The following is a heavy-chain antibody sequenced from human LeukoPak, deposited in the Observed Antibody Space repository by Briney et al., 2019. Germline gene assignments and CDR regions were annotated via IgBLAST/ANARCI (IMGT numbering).Heavy chain of an antibody. CDR2: IYYSGST. V-gene: IGHV4-59*01. J-gene: IGHJ4*02. CDR3: ARDSRLLYGDPDY. D-gene: IGHD4-17*01. CDR1: GGSISSYY. Sequence: SETLSLTCTVSGGSISSYYWSWIRQPPGKGLEWIGYIYYSGSTNYNPSLKSRVTISVDTSKNQFSLKLSSVTAADTAVYYCARDSRLLYGDPDYWGQGTLVTVSS.